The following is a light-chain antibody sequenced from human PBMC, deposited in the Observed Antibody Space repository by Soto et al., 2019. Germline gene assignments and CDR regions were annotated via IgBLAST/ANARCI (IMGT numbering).Light chain of an antibody. CDR1: QSVSSN. Sequence: EIEITQAPATLSLSPGERAALYCWASQSVSSNLAWYQQKPGQAPRLLIYGASTRVTGVPARFSGSGSGTEFILIISSLQSEDFAVYYCQHYNNWPPWTFGQGTKVDI. J-gene: IGKJ1*01. CDR2: GAS. CDR3: QHYNNWPPWT. V-gene: IGKV3-15*01.